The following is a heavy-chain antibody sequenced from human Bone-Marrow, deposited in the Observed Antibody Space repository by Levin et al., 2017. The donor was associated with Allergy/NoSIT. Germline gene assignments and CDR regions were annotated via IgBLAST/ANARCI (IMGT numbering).Heavy chain of an antibody. D-gene: IGHD6-19*01. CDR3: AGNIAVAGSHYYYGMDV. CDR2: INPSGGST. Sequence: ASVKVSCKASGYTFTSYYMHWVRQAPGQGLEWMGIINPSGGSTSYAQKFQGRVTMTRDTSTSTVYMELSSLRSEDTAVYYCAGNIAVAGSHYYYGMDVWGQGTTVTVSS. J-gene: IGHJ6*02. V-gene: IGHV1-46*01. CDR1: GYTFTSYY.